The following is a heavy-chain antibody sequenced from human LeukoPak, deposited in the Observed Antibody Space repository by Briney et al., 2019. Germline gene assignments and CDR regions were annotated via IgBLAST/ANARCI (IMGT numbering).Heavy chain of an antibody. Sequence: SETLSLTCAVYGGSFSGYYWSWIRQPPGKGLEWIGEINHSGSTNYNPSLKSRVTISVDTSKNQFSLKLSSVTAADTAVYYCARHGPIAAAGMGFDYWGQETLVTVSS. J-gene: IGHJ4*02. V-gene: IGHV4-34*01. CDR3: ARHGPIAAAGMGFDY. D-gene: IGHD6-13*01. CDR1: GGSFSGYY. CDR2: INHSGST.